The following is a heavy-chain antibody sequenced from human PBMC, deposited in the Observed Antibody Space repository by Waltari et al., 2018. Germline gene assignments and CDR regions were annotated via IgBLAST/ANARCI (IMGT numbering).Heavy chain of an antibody. CDR1: GFTFSSYA. V-gene: IGHV3-23*01. Sequence: EVQLLESGGGLVQPGGSLRLSCAASGFTFSSYAMSWVRQAPGKGLEWVSAISGSGGSTYYAESVKGRFTISRDNSKNTLYLQMNSLRAEDTAVYYCAKDTPDYYDSSGYYTAVDWYFDLWGRGTLVTVSS. CDR2: ISGSGGST. D-gene: IGHD3-22*01. CDR3: AKDTPDYYDSSGYYTAVDWYFDL. J-gene: IGHJ2*01.